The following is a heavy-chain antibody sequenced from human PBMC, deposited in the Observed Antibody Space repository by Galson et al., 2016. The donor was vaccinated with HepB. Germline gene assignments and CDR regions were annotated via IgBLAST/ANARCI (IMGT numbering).Heavy chain of an antibody. CDR3: ARDYIMMTVTWGLDY. V-gene: IGHV3-30*03. Sequence: SLRLSCAASGFTFSRYGIHWVRQAQGKGLEWVAVISYDGSYKFYADSVRGRFTISRDNSEDTVYLQMSSLRAEDTAVYYCARDYIMMTVTWGLDYWGQGTLVSVSS. CDR1: GFTFSRYG. J-gene: IGHJ4*02. CDR2: ISYDGSYK. D-gene: IGHD4-17*01.